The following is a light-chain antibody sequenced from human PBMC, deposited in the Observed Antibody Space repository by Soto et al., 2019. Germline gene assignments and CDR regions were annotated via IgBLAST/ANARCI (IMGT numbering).Light chain of an antibody. Sequence: DFQMPPSPSSLSASVGDRVTITCRASQSISSYLNWYQQKPGKAPKLLIYAASSLQSGVPSRFSGSGSGTDFTLAISSLQPEDFATYYCEHSYSTPRTFGKGTKVEIK. J-gene: IGKJ1*01. V-gene: IGKV1-39*01. CDR1: QSISSY. CDR2: AAS. CDR3: EHSYSTPRT.